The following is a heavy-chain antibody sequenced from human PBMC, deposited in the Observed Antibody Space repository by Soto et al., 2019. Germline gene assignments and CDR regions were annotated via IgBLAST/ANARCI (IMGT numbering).Heavy chain of an antibody. CDR2: IYNSGST. Sequence: PSETLSLTCTVSGGSISSYYWTWIRQPPGKGLEWIGFIYNSGSTHYNPSLRSRVPISVDTSKNQFSLKLRSVTAADTAVYYCASMGYHYGSGSYPLDYWGQGTLVTVSS. CDR1: GGSISSYY. J-gene: IGHJ4*02. D-gene: IGHD3-10*01. V-gene: IGHV4-59*08. CDR3: ASMGYHYGSGSYPLDY.